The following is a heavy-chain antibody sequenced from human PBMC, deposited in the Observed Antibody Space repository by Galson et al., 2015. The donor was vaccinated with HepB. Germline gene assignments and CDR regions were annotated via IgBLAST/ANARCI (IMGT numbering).Heavy chain of an antibody. CDR3: ARESCSTSGWRLYYGMNV. Sequence: SVKVSCKASGGTFSSYTISWVRQAPGQGLEWMGRIIPILGIANYAQKFQGRVTITADKSTSTAYMELSSLRSEDTAVYYCARESCSTSGWRLYYGMNVWGQGTTVTVSS. CDR2: IIPILGIA. CDR1: GGTFSSYT. J-gene: IGHJ6*02. V-gene: IGHV1-69*04. D-gene: IGHD2-2*01.